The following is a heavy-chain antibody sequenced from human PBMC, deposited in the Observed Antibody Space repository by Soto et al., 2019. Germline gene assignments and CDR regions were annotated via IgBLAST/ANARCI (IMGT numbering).Heavy chain of an antibody. CDR2: INAGNGNT. J-gene: IGHJ4*02. Sequence: ASVKVSCKACGYTFTSYAMHWVRQAPGQRLEWMGWINAGNGNTKYSQKFQGRVTITRDTSASTAYMELSSLRSEDTAVYYCARGLAPYYFDYWGQGTLVTVSS. CDR1: GYTFTSYA. D-gene: IGHD6-19*01. CDR3: ARGLAPYYFDY. V-gene: IGHV1-3*01.